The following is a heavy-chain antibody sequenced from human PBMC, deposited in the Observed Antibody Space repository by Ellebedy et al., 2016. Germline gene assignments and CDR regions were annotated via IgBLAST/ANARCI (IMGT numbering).Heavy chain of an antibody. CDR2: IHHSGRT. J-gene: IGHJ4*02. V-gene: IGHV4-4*02. Sequence: SETLSLXCTVSSGSFISDNWWHWVRQAPGKGLEWIGEIHHSGRTNYNPSLQSRVTMSVGKSRTQFSLRLTSVTAADTAVYYCARDRDSSWRPLDFWGQGALVTVSS. CDR1: SGSFISDNW. D-gene: IGHD2-2*01. CDR3: ARDRDSSWRPLDF.